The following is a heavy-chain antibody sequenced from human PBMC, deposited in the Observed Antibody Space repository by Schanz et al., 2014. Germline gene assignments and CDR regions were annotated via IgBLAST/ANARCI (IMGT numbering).Heavy chain of an antibody. CDR2: MNQDGRVK. Sequence: EVQLVESGGGLVQPGGSRRLSWAASRFTFSDYWMSWVPQAPGKGLEWVANMNQDGRVKNYVDSVKGRFTISRDNAKNSLYLQMNSLRAEDTAVYYCARDKGGLIPFDYGGQGTLVAVSS. J-gene: IGHJ4*02. CDR3: ARDKGGLIPFDY. CDR1: RFTFSDYW. V-gene: IGHV3-7*01. D-gene: IGHD2-15*01.